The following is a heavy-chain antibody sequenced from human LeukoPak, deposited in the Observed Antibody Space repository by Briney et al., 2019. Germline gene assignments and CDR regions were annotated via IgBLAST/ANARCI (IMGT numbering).Heavy chain of an antibody. CDR2: IQYDGSNE. D-gene: IGHD2-8*01. CDR1: GFTFSSYG. V-gene: IGHV3-30*02. J-gene: IGHJ6*03. CDR3: AKDRCSNGIGCYYYYMDV. Sequence: GGSLRLSCAASGFTFSSYGMHWVRQAPGKGLEWVAYIQYDGSNEQFADSVKGRFSISRDSSKNILYLQVNSLRAEDTAVYYCAKDRCSNGIGCYYYYMDVWGKGTTVTVSS.